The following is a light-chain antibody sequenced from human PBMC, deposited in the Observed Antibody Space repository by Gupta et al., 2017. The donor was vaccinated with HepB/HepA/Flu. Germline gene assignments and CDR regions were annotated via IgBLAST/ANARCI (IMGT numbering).Light chain of an antibody. Sequence: VLTQSPATLSLSPGERATLSCRASQSVSTYLAWYQQKPGQAPRLLIFDASNRATGVTARFTGTGAGTDFTLTISSREPEDFAVYYCQQRNNGPPANTFDGGTRVEIK. J-gene: IGKJ4*01. CDR3: QQRNNGPPANT. CDR2: DAS. V-gene: IGKV3-11*01. CDR1: QSVSTY.